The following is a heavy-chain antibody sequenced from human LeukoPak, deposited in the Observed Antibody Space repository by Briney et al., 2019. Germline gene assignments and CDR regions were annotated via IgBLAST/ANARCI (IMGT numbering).Heavy chain of an antibody. Sequence: ASLKVSCKASGYTFTSYYIHWVRQAPGQGLEWMGIINPSGGSTSYAQKFQGRVTMTRDTSTSTVYMELSSLRSEDTAVYYCASGDSSDYGDFDYWGQGTLVTVSS. CDR2: INPSGGST. J-gene: IGHJ4*02. CDR1: GYTFTSYY. D-gene: IGHD3-22*01. CDR3: ASGDSSDYGDFDY. V-gene: IGHV1-46*01.